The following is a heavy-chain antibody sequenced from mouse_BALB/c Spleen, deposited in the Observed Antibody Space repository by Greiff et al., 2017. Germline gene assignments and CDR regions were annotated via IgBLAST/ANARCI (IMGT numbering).Heavy chain of an antibody. J-gene: IGHJ3*01. CDR1: GYSFTSGYF. Sequence: VQLKESGPGLVKPSQSLSLTCSASGYSFTSGYFWYWIRQSPGNKLELMGYISYDGSNNYNPTLKNRISITRDTSKNQFFLKLNSVTTKDTATYDCAGGPLCYGSSYGWFAYWGQGTLVTVSA. D-gene: IGHD1-1*01. CDR3: AGGPLCYGSSYGWFAY. CDR2: ISYDGSN. V-gene: IGHV3-6*02.